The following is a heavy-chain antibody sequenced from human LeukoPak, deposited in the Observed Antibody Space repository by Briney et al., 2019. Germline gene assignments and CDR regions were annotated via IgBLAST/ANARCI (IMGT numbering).Heavy chain of an antibody. D-gene: IGHD2-2*01. CDR2: IYYSGST. CDR1: GGSISSSSYY. J-gene: IGHJ4*02. Sequence: SETLSLTCTVSGGSISSSSYYWGWIRQPPGKGLEWIGSIYYSGSTYYNPSLKSRVTISVDTSKNQFSLKLSSVTAADTAVYYCASEVVVPAAFDYWGQGTLVTVSS. V-gene: IGHV4-39*01. CDR3: ASEVVVPAAFDY.